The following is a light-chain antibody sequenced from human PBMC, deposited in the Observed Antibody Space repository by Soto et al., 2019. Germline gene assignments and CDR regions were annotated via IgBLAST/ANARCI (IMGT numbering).Light chain of an antibody. V-gene: IGKV3-15*01. Sequence: EIVMTQSPATLSVSPGKRATLSCRASQSVSSNLAWYQQKPGQAPRLLIYGASTRATGIPARFSGSGSGTEFPLTISSLQSEDFAVYYCQQYNNWPQTFGQGTKVEIK. CDR3: QQYNNWPQT. CDR2: GAS. J-gene: IGKJ1*01. CDR1: QSVSSN.